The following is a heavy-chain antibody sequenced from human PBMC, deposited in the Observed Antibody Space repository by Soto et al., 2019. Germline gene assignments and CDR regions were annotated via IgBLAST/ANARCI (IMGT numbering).Heavy chain of an antibody. D-gene: IGHD6-19*01. CDR3: AIEVAGYLSY. V-gene: IGHV1-8*01. CDR2: MNPNSGNT. CDR1: GYTFTSYD. J-gene: IGHJ4*01. Sequence: QGQLVQSGAEVNKPGASVTVSCKASGYTFTSYDINWVRQATGQGPEWMGWMNPNSGNTGYAQKFQGRVTMTRNTSISTADRELSSLRSEDTAVYYCAIEVAGYLSYWGHGTLVTVSS.